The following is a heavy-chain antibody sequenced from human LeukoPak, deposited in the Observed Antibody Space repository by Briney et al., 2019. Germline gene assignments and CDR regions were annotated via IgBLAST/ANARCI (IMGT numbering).Heavy chain of an antibody. D-gene: IGHD3-16*01. CDR3: AKDPWEFGDSYFYYMDV. V-gene: IGHV3-48*03. Sequence: GGSLRLSCAASGFTFSSYEINWVRQAPGKGLEWVSYISSSGSTIYYADAVKGRFTISRDNSKNTLDLQMNSLRAEDRAMYYCAKDPWEFGDSYFYYMDVWGKGTTVTISS. J-gene: IGHJ6*03. CDR2: ISSSGSTI. CDR1: GFTFSSYE.